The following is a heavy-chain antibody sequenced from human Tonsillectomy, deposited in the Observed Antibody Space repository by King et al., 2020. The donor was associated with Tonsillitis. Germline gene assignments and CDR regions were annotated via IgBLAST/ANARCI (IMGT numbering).Heavy chain of an antibody. CDR1: GFTFSSYA. D-gene: IGHD1-26*01. Sequence: VQLVESGGGVVQPGRSLRLSCAASGFTFSSYAMHWVRQAPGKGREWGAGISYDGSSKHYADSGKGRFTIPRDNSKNTVYLQMNSLRAEETAVYYCARDKESGSFYGYFENWGQGALVTVSS. V-gene: IGHV3-30-3*01. CDR2: ISYDGSSK. CDR3: ARDKESGSFYGYFEN. J-gene: IGHJ4*02.